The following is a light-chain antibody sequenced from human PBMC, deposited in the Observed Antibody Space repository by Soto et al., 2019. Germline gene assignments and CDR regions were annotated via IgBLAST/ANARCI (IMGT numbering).Light chain of an antibody. CDR1: ESVASNY. CDR2: GAS. CDR3: HHYGSSRYMFS. J-gene: IGKJ2*01. Sequence: EIVLTQSPGTLSLSPGERGTLSCRASESVASNYLAWYQHKAGQAPRLLIYGASSRAPGIPDRFSGSGSGTDFTLTISRLEPEDFAGYYCHHYGSSRYMFSFGQGTKLEIK. V-gene: IGKV3-20*01.